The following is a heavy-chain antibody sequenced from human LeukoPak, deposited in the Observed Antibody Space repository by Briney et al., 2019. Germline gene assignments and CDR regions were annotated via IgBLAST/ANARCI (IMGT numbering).Heavy chain of an antibody. D-gene: IGHD4-17*01. Sequence: SETLSLTCAVYGGSFSGYYWSWIRQPPGKGLEWIGEINHSGSTNYNPSLKSRVTISVDTSKNQFSLKLSSVTAADTAVYYCARGYGDSIGYYFDYWGQGTLVTVSS. J-gene: IGHJ4*02. CDR2: INHSGST. V-gene: IGHV4-34*01. CDR1: GGSFSGYY. CDR3: ARGYGDSIGYYFDY.